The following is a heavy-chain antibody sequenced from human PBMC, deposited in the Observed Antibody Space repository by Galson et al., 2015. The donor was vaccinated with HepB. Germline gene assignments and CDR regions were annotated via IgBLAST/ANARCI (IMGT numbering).Heavy chain of an antibody. D-gene: IGHD3-10*01. Sequence: CAISGDSVSSNSAAWNWIRQSPSRGLEWLGRTYYSSKWYNDYAVSVKSRITINPDTSKNQFSLQLNSVTPEDTAVYYCARDRALGVTYYYYYGMDVWGQGTTVTVSS. CDR2: TYYSSKWYN. CDR3: ARDRALGVTYYYYYGMDV. J-gene: IGHJ6*02. CDR1: GDSVSSNSAA. V-gene: IGHV6-1*01.